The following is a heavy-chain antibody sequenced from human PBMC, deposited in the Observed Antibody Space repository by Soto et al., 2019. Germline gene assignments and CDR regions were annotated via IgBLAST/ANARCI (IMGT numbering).Heavy chain of an antibody. D-gene: IGHD3-10*01. V-gene: IGHV1-18*01. CDR1: GYTLITYG. CDR3: ARGGENFDY. J-gene: IGHJ4*02. CDR2: ISTFNGNT. Sequence: ASVKVSCKAPGYTLITYGLSWVRQAPGQGLEWMGWISTFNGNTNYAQKFQGRVTMTTDTSTSTAYMELRSLGSDDTAVYYCARGGENFDYWGQGALVTVSS.